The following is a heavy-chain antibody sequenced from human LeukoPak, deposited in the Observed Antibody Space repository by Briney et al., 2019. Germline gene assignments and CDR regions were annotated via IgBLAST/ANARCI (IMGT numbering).Heavy chain of an antibody. CDR2: IYYSGNA. CDR1: GGSISSGSYH. J-gene: IGHJ4*02. Sequence: SETLSLTCTVSGGSISSGSYHWGWIRQPPGKGLEWIGSIYYSGNAYCNPSLRSRVTISVDTSKNQFSLNLSSVTAADTAMYYCARHRSGGYNYGVLDYWGQGTLVTVSS. CDR3: ARHRSGGYNYGVLDY. V-gene: IGHV4-39*01. D-gene: IGHD5-18*01.